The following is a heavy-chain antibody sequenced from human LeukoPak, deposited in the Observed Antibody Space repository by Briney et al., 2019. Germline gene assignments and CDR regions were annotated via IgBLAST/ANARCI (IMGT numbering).Heavy chain of an antibody. CDR3: ARDRYSSGWYEDY. Sequence: SETLSLTCTVSGGSIISGSYHWSWIRQPPGKGLEWIGRIYTSGSTNYNPSLKSRVTISVDTSKNQFSLKLSSVTAADTAVYYCARDRYSSGWYEDYWGQGTLVTVSS. CDR2: IYTSGST. D-gene: IGHD6-19*01. J-gene: IGHJ4*02. V-gene: IGHV4-61*02. CDR1: GGSIISGSYH.